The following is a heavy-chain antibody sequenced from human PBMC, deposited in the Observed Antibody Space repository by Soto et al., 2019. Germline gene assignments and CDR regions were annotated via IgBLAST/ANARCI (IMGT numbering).Heavy chain of an antibody. Sequence: QVQLVQSGAEVKKAGSSVKVSCKAAGGTFSRNAISWVRQAPGQGLEWMGGIIPFFDTANYAKKFQGRVTVYADKATSTAYMELSSLTSEDTAVYYCARSTPQSGSVMHIFDYWGQGTLVTVSS. V-gene: IGHV1-69*06. J-gene: IGHJ4*02. CDR3: ARSTPQSGSVMHIFDY. CDR2: IIPFFDTA. CDR1: GGTFSRNA. D-gene: IGHD3-16*01.